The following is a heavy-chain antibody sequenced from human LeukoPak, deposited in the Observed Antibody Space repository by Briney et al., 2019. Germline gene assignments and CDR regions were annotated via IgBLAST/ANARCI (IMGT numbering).Heavy chain of an antibody. CDR2: IYRSGST. CDR3: ARAYSSSWYFNWFDP. CDR1: GYSISSGYY. V-gene: IGHV4-38-2*02. D-gene: IGHD6-13*01. J-gene: IGHJ5*02. Sequence: PSETLSLTCTVSGYSISSGYYWGWIRQSPGKGLEWIATIYRSGSTYYNPSLKSRVTMSIDTSKNQFSLKLSSVTAADTAVYFCARAYSSSWYFNWFDPWGQGTQVTVSS.